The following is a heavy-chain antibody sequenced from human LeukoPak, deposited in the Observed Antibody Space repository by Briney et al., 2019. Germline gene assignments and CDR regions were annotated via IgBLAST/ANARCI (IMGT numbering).Heavy chain of an antibody. V-gene: IGHV3-53*01. CDR1: GFTISGLY. CDR2: INSGDGT. CDR3: ARFSYGSFDH. Sequence: GGSLRLSCAASGFTISGLYMSWVRQAPGKGLEWVSVINSGDGTSYADPVKGRFTISRDNSKNTVYLQMNSLRAEDTAVYYCARFSYGSFDHWGQGTLVTVSS. D-gene: IGHD5-18*01. J-gene: IGHJ4*02.